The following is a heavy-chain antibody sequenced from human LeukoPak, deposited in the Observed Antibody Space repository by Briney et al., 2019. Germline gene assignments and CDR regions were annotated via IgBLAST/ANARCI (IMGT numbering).Heavy chain of an antibody. Sequence: GGSLRLSCAASGFSFSSYNMNWVRQAPGKGLEWVSSISSSSSYIYYADSVKGRFTISRDNAKTSLYLQMNSLRAEDTAVYYCARDSSRWYRNIDYWGQGTLVSVSS. J-gene: IGHJ4*02. CDR3: ARDSSRWYRNIDY. CDR1: GFSFSSYN. V-gene: IGHV3-21*01. CDR2: ISSSSSYI. D-gene: IGHD6-13*01.